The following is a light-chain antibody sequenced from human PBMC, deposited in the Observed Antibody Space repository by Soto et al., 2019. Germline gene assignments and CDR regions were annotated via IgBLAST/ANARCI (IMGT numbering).Light chain of an antibody. V-gene: IGKV1-5*03. CDR3: QQYDTYPFT. CDR1: QSINNW. J-gene: IGKJ3*01. CDR2: KAS. Sequence: DIQMTQSPSTLSASIRDRVTITCRASQSINNWLAWYQQKPGKAPKVLIYKASSLESGVPSRFSGSESGTEFTLAINSLQPDDFATYYCQQYDTYPFTFGPGTKVDTK.